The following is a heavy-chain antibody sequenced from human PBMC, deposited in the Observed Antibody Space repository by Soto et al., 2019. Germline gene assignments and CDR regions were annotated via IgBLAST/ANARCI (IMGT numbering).Heavy chain of an antibody. CDR1: GFSLATSGVG. CDR3: AHRLGKYNSWNGGYFDF. V-gene: IGHV2-5*02. D-gene: IGHD3-3*01. CDR2: IYWDDDK. Sequence: QITLKESDPPLMKPTQTLTLTCTFSGFSLATSGVGVGWIRQSPGEALEWLAVIYWDDDKRYNPSLRARLAITKDTYRNHVVLTMTNMDPADTGTYYCAHRLGKYNSWNGGYFDFWGQGTLVTVSS. J-gene: IGHJ4*02.